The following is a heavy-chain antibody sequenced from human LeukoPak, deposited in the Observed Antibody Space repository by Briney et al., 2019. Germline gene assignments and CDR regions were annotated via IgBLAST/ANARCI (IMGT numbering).Heavy chain of an antibody. V-gene: IGHV3-23*01. J-gene: IGHJ4*02. CDR3: ARGGGSGYRFDY. D-gene: IGHD3-22*01. CDR1: GFTFSNYA. CDR2: ISGRGDST. Sequence: GGSLRLSCAGSGFTFSNYAMTWVRQAPGKGLEWVSAISGRGDSTYYADSVQGRFTISRDNSKNTLHLQMNSLRAEDTAVYYCARGGGSGYRFDYWGQGTLVTVSS.